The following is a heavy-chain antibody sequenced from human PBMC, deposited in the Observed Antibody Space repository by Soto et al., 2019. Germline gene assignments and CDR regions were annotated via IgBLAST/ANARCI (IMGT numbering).Heavy chain of an antibody. V-gene: IGHV1-2*04. J-gene: IGHJ6*02. CDR3: ARDRRSITMIVVADPPTAGMDV. D-gene: IGHD3-22*01. CDR2: INPNSGGT. Sequence: ASVKVSCKASGYTFTGYYMHWVRQAPGQGLEWMGWINPNSGGTNYAQKFRGWVTMTRDTSIRTAYMELNRLRSDDTAVYYCARDRRSITMIVVADPPTAGMDVWGQGTTVTVSS. CDR1: GYTFTGYY.